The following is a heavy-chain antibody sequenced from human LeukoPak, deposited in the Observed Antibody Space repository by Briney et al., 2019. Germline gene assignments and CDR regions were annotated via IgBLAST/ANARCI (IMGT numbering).Heavy chain of an antibody. V-gene: IGHV1-18*01. CDR3: ARTNDYGGNGEVDY. CDR1: GYTFTSYG. Sequence: ASVKVSCKASGYTFTSYGINWVRQAPGQGLEWTGWISGYNGNKDYAQKIQGRVNMTTDTSTSTAYMELRSLRSDDTAVYYCARTNDYGGNGEVDYWGQGTLVTVSS. D-gene: IGHD4-23*01. CDR2: ISGYNGNK. J-gene: IGHJ4*02.